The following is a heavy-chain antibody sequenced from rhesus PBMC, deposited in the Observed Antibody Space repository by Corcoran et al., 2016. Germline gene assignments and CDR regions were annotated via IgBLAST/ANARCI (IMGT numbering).Heavy chain of an antibody. D-gene: IGHD4-29*01. CDR3: ARRPHYGNFDY. J-gene: IGHJ4*01. Sequence: QVTLKESGPALVKPTQTLTLTCTFSGFSISTNGMGVGWIRQPPGKALEWLALLYLDDDNYYSTSRKSRLTISKDTSKNQVVFTMTNMDPVDTATYFCARRPHYGNFDYWGQGVLVIVSS. CDR2: LYLDDDN. V-gene: IGHV2-174*01. CDR1: GFSISTNGMG.